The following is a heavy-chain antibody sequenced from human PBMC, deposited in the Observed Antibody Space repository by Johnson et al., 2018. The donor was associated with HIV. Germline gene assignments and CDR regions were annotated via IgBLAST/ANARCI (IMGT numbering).Heavy chain of an antibody. D-gene: IGHD3-22*01. Sequence: SGGGLVQPGGSLRLSCAASGFSFSSFSMHWVRQAPGKGLEYVSTTSSNGDRTYYANSVKGRFIISRDNSENTLYLQMGSLRAEDMAVYYCARGGYYYDGDGAFDFWGQGTIVTVSS. V-gene: IGHV3-64*01. J-gene: IGHJ3*01. CDR1: GFSFSSFS. CDR3: ARGGYYYDGDGAFDF. CDR2: TSSNGDRT.